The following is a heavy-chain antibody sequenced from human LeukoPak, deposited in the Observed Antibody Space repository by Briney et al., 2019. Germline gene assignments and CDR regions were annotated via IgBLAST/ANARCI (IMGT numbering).Heavy chain of an antibody. D-gene: IGHD3-22*01. Sequence: PSETLSLTCAVYGGSSSRYSWSWIRQPPGKGLEWMGEINHSGSTNYSPSLKSRVSMSVDTSKNQFSLKLSSVTAADKAVYYCARRLYYYDSSGTRGAFDILGKGQCSQSLQ. CDR1: GGSSSRYS. J-gene: IGHJ3*02. V-gene: IGHV4-34*01. CDR3: ARRLYYYDSSGTRGAFDI. CDR2: INHSGST.